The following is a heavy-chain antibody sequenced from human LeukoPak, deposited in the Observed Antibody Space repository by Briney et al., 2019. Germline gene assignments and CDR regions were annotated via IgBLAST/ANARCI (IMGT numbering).Heavy chain of an antibody. CDR3: SGYNWPRDAMDV. D-gene: IGHD1-1*01. J-gene: IGHJ6*02. Sequence: PGGSLRLSCAASGFTFSSHSMDWVRQAPGKGLEWVSSIDGSSRYIFYADSVKGRFTISRDNAKNSLYLQMNSLRAEDTAVYFCSGYNWPRDAMDVWGQGTTVTVSS. CDR2: IDGSSRYI. V-gene: IGHV3-21*01. CDR1: GFTFSSHS.